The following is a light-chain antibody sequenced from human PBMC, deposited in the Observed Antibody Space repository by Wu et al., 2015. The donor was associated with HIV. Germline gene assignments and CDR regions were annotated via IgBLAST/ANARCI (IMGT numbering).Light chain of an antibody. V-gene: IGKV3-20*01. J-gene: IGKJ5*01. CDR2: SAS. CDR3: QQYDISIT. CDR1: QNVNSNY. Sequence: EIVLTQSPGTLSLSPGDSATLSCRASQNVNSNYFAWFQQKPGQPPRLLIHSASIRATGIPDRFSGSGSGTDFTLSLTRLEPEDFAVYYCQQYDISITFGQGTRLDI.